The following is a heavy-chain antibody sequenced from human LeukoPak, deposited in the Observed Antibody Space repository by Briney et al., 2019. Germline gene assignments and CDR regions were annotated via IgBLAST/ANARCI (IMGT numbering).Heavy chain of an antibody. D-gene: IGHD3-10*01. CDR3: VKDRTGTYTLDY. Sequence: GGSLRLSCAASGFTFSSYAMHWVRQAPGKGLEWVAFISDDGSRQHYADSVKGRFTISRDNSKNTLNLQMNSLRAEDTAVYYCVKDRTGTYTLDYWGQGTLVTVSS. J-gene: IGHJ4*02. CDR2: ISDDGSRQ. CDR1: GFTFSSYA. V-gene: IGHV3-30-3*01.